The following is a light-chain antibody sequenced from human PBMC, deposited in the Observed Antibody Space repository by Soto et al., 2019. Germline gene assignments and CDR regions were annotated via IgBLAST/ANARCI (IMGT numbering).Light chain of an antibody. CDR1: QRGSSNY. Sequence: ISLTQAPGTLSLAPGERATLSFRASQRGSSNYVAWYQHKPGQAPRLLIHVASIRATGIPDSFSGSGSGTDCTLTISRLEPEDFEVYYCHHYGTLPYAWGQGTKLQIK. CDR3: HHYGTLPYA. J-gene: IGKJ2*01. CDR2: VAS. V-gene: IGKV3-20*01.